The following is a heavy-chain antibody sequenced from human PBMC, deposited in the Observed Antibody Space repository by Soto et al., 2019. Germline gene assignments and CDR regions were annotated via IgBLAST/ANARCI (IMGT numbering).Heavy chain of an antibody. CDR2: FDPEDGET. CDR3: ATGRVESVARLLWFYFDY. CDR1: GYTLTELS. Sequence: GASLKVSCKVSGYTLTELSMHWVRQAPGKGLEWMGGFDPEDGETIYAQKFQGRVTMTEDTSTDTAYMELSSLRSEDTAVYYCATGRVESVARLLWFYFDYWGQGTLVTVSS. V-gene: IGHV1-24*01. D-gene: IGHD3-10*01. J-gene: IGHJ4*02.